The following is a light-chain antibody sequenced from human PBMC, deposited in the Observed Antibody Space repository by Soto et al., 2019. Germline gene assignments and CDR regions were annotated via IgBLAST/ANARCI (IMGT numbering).Light chain of an antibody. CDR1: QDIRNY. Sequence: DIQMTQSPSSLSASVGDRVTITCQASQDIRNYLNWYQQKPGKAPKLLIYDASNLETGVPSRFSGSGSGTDFTLTISSLQPEDFATYYCQQSYSTPTFGQGTRLENK. V-gene: IGKV1-39*01. J-gene: IGKJ5*01. CDR2: DAS. CDR3: QQSYSTPT.